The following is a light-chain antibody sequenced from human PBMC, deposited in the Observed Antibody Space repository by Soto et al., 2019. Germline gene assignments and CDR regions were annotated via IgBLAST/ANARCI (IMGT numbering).Light chain of an antibody. J-gene: IGKJ1*01. CDR1: QTVLYSSNNKNY. Sequence: IVMTQSPGSLAVSLGERATINCKSSQTVLYSSNNKNYLAWYQQKPGQPPKLLIYWASTRESGVPDRFSGSGSGTDFTLTISSLQAEDVAAYYCQQYYSTPQTFGQGTKVEIK. V-gene: IGKV4-1*01. CDR2: WAS. CDR3: QQYYSTPQT.